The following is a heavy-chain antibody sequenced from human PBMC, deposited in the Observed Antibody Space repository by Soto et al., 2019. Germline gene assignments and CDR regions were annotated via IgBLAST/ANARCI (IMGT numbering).Heavy chain of an antibody. J-gene: IGHJ6*02. CDR3: ARAWSPMVRGVIPFMDV. CDR2: INPNSGGT. CDR1: GYTFTGYY. V-gene: IGHV1-2*02. D-gene: IGHD3-10*01. Sequence: GASVKVSCKASGYTFTGYYMHWVRQAPGQGLEWMGWINPNSGGTNYAQKFQGRVTMTRDTSISTAYMELSRLRSDDTAVYYCARAWSPMVRGVIPFMDVWGQGTPVTVSS.